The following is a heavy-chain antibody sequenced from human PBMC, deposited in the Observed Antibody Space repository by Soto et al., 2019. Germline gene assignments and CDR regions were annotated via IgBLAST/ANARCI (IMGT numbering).Heavy chain of an antibody. CDR1: GFTFSSYG. Sequence: PGGSLRLSCAASGFTFSSYGMHWVRQAPGKGLEWLAVISYDGSIKYYGDSMKGRTTISRDNSKNTMSLQMNSLGPEDTAVYYCAKDFESGTYGYVKTGAFDIWGQGTMVTVSS. V-gene: IGHV3-30*18. J-gene: IGHJ3*02. CDR3: AKDFESGTYGYVKTGAFDI. CDR2: ISYDGSIK. D-gene: IGHD5-18*01.